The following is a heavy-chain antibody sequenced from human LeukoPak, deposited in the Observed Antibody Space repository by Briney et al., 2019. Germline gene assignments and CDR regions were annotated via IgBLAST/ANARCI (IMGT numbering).Heavy chain of an antibody. CDR1: GGSFSGYY. CDR3: ARGPNRIRLRPNYYYYMDV. V-gene: IGHV4-34*01. CDR2: INHSGST. Sequence: SETLSLTCAVYGGSFSGYYWSWIRQPPGKGLEWIGEINHSGSTNYNPSLKSRVTISVDTSKNRFSLKLSSVTAADTAVYYCARGPNRIRLRPNYYYYMDVWGKGTTVTVSS. J-gene: IGHJ6*03. D-gene: IGHD5-12*01.